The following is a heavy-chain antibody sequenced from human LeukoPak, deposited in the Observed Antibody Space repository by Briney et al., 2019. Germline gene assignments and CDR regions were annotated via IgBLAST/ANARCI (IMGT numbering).Heavy chain of an antibody. V-gene: IGHV5-51*01. CDR1: GYSFTNYW. CDR2: IYPGDSDT. Sequence: GESLKISCKGSGYSFTNYWIGWVRQMPGKGLECMGIIYPGDSDTRYNPSFQGQVTISADKSISTAYLQWSSLQASDSAIYYCARGFRSSSSDLWGRGTLVTVSS. J-gene: IGHJ2*01. D-gene: IGHD6-19*01. CDR3: ARGFRSSSSDL.